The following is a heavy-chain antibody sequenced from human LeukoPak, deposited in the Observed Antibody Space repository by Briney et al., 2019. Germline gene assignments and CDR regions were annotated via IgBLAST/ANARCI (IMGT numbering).Heavy chain of an antibody. V-gene: IGHV4-4*09. CDR2: IYTSGST. J-gene: IGHJ6*03. Sequence: SEALSLTCTVSGGSISSYYWSWIRQPPGKGLEWIGYIYTSGSTNYNPSLKSRVTISVDTSKNQFSLKLSSVTAADTAVYYCARGAGIVVVPAAILDYYYYMDVWGEGTTVTVSS. D-gene: IGHD2-2*01. CDR1: GGSISSYY. CDR3: ARGAGIVVVPAAILDYYYYMDV.